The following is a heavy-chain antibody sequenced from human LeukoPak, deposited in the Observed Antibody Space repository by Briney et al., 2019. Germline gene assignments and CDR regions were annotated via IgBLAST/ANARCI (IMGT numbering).Heavy chain of an antibody. V-gene: IGHV4-30-4*01. CDR1: GGSISSGDYY. J-gene: IGHJ1*01. Sequence: KPSETLSLTCTVSGGSISSGDYYWSWIRQPPGKGLEWIGYIYYSGSTYYNPSLKSRVTISVDTSKNQFSLKLSSVTAADTAVYYCARVGSSSGGSGGVQHWGQGTLVTVSS. CDR2: IYYSGST. D-gene: IGHD6-19*01. CDR3: ARVGSSSGGSGGVQH.